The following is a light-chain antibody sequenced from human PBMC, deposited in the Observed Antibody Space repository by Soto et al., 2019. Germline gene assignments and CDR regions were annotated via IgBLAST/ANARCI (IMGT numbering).Light chain of an antibody. CDR1: SSNIGNNY. J-gene: IGLJ3*02. Sequence: QSVLTQPPSVSAAPGQMVTISCSGSSSNIGNNYVSWYQQLPGTAPKLLIYENNKRPSGIPDRFSGSKSGTSATLGITGLQTGDEADYYCGTWDSSLSARVFGGGTKLTVL. CDR3: GTWDSSLSARV. CDR2: ENN. V-gene: IGLV1-51*02.